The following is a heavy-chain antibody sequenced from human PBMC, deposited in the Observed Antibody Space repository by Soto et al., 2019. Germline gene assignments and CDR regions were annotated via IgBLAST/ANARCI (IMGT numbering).Heavy chain of an antibody. Sequence: SETLSLTCAVYGGSFSGYYWNWIRQPPGKGLEWIGEMNHSGSTNYNPSLKSRITISVNTAKNQISLKLRSVTAADTAVYYCASHPAAMEVYYGMDVWGQGTTVTVSS. J-gene: IGHJ6*02. CDR1: GGSFSGYY. D-gene: IGHD2-2*01. V-gene: IGHV4-34*01. CDR3: ASHPAAMEVYYGMDV. CDR2: MNHSGST.